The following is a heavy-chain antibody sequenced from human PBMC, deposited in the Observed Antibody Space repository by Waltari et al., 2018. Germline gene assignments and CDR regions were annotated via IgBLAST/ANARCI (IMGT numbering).Heavy chain of an antibody. CDR3: ASSTAQPWTKGGLDN. D-gene: IGHD5-18*01. J-gene: IGHJ4*02. V-gene: IGHV3-53*02. CDR2: VYTGGST. Sequence: DVKLVETGGGMIQPGGSLKLSCAASGLFVHNTSMSWVRPAPGKGLEWVSIVYTGGSTSYADFVKGRFTISRDSSKNTLYLQMNDLRAEDTAVYYCASSTAQPWTKGGLDNWGQGTLVIVSS. CDR1: GLFVHNTS.